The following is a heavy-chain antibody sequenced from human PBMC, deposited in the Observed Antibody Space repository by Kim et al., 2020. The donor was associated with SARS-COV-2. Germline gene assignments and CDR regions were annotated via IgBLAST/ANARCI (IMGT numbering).Heavy chain of an antibody. J-gene: IGHJ6*02. CDR2: ISSSRSYI. CDR1: GFTFSSYS. Sequence: GGSLRLSCAASGFTFSSYSMNWVRQAPGQGLEWVSSISSSRSYIYYADSVKGRFTISRDNAKNSLYLQMNSLRAEDTAVYYCARRPYYYDSSGYYYYYYYGMDVWGQGTTETVSS. V-gene: IGHV3-21*01. CDR3: ARRPYYYDSSGYYYYYYYGMDV. D-gene: IGHD3-22*01.